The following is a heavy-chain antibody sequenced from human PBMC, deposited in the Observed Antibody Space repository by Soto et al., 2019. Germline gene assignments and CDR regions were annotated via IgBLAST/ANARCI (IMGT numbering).Heavy chain of an antibody. CDR1: GFTFSNSA. J-gene: IGHJ4*02. Sequence: EVQLEESGGGLVQPGGSLKLSCAASGFTFSNSAVHWVRQASGKGLEWVGRVRSKGNNYATAYTESVKGRFTISRDDSKNTAYLQMNSLKTEDTAVYYCSALSDNSGWHYWGQGTLVTVSS. V-gene: IGHV3-73*01. CDR3: SALSDNSGWHY. D-gene: IGHD6-19*01. CDR2: VRSKGNNYAT.